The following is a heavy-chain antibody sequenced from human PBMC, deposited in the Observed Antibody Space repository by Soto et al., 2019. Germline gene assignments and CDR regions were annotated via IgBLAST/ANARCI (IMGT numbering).Heavy chain of an antibody. J-gene: IGHJ4*02. Sequence: QVQLQQWGAGLLKPSETLSLTCAVYGGSFSGYYWSWIRQPPGKGLEWIGEINHSGSTNYNPSLKSRVTISVDTSKNQFSLKLSSVTAADTAAYYCAESRTTVTTFDYWGQGTLVTVSS. CDR3: AESRTTVTTFDY. CDR2: INHSGST. V-gene: IGHV4-34*01. CDR1: GGSFSGYY. D-gene: IGHD4-17*01.